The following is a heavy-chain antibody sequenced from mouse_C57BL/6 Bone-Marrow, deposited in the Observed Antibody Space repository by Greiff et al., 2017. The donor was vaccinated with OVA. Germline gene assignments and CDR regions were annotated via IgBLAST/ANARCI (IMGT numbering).Heavy chain of an antibody. CDR1: GFTFSDYY. J-gene: IGHJ4*01. Sequence: EVKLMESGGGLVQPGGSLKLSCAASGFTFSDYYMYWVRQTPEKRLEWVAYISNGGGSTYSPDTVKGRFTISRDNAKNTLYLQMSRLKSEDTAMYYCARQGGYYVYAMDYWGQGTSVTVSS. D-gene: IGHD2-3*01. V-gene: IGHV5-12*01. CDR3: ARQGGYYVYAMDY. CDR2: ISNGGGST.